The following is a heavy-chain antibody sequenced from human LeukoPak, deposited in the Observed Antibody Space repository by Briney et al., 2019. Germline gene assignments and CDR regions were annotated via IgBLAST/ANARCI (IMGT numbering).Heavy chain of an antibody. CDR1: GGSISSGSYY. J-gene: IGHJ4*02. D-gene: IGHD5-12*01. CDR3: ARGLIVATITYYFDY. Sequence: SQTLSLTCTVSGGSISSGSYYWRWVRQPPGTGLEWIGYIYYSGSTNYNPSLKSRVTISVDTSKNQFSLKLSSVTAADTAVYYCARGLIVATITYYFDYWGQGTLVTVSS. V-gene: IGHV4-61*01. CDR2: IYYSGST.